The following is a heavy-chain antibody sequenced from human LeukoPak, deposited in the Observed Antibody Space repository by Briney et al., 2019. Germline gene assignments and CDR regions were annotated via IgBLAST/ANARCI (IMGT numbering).Heavy chain of an antibody. CDR1: GYTFTGYY. V-gene: IGHV1-2*02. CDR3: AREYYDFWSGYYLTFDY. Sequence: GASVKVSCKASGYTFTGYYMHWVRQAPGQGLEWMGWINPNSGGTNYAQKFQGRVTMTRHTSISTAYMELSRLRSDDTAVYYCAREYYDFWSGYYLTFDYWGQGTLVTVSS. CDR2: INPNSGGT. D-gene: IGHD3-3*01. J-gene: IGHJ4*02.